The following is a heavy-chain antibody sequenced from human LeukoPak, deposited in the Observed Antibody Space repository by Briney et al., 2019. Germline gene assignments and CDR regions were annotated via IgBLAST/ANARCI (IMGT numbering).Heavy chain of an antibody. CDR1: GGSINSNY. CDR2: IYTSGST. J-gene: IGHJ5*02. Sequence: SETLSLTCTVSGGSINSNYWSWIRQPPGKGLEWIGYIYTSGSTNYNPSLKSRVTISVDTSKNQFSLKLSSVTAADTAVYYCARDHITGKRSSAFDPWGQGTLVTVSS. CDR3: ARDHITGKRSSAFDP. V-gene: IGHV4-4*09. D-gene: IGHD1-20*01.